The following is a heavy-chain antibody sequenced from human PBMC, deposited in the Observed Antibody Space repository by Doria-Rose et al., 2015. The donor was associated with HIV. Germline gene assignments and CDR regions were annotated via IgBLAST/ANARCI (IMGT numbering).Heavy chain of an antibody. CDR3: ARDHYDSGGYYRD. V-gene: IGHV3-21*03. CDR2: ISSNSEYI. CDR1: GFTFSRYS. Sequence: LRLSCAASGFTFSRYSMNLVRQAPGKGLEWVSSISSNSEYIYYVDSVQGRFTISRDNAKNSVYLQMNSLRTEDTAVYYCARDHYDSGGYYRDWGQGTRGTVSA. J-gene: IGHJ4*02. D-gene: IGHD3-22*01.